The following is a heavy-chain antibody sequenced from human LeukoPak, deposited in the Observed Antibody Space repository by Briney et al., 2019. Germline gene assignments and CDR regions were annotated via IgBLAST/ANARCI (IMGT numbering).Heavy chain of an antibody. V-gene: IGHV4-4*02. D-gene: IGHD2/OR15-2a*01. CDR3: ARLTPTTLSLYYYYMDV. CDR2: IFHTGTT. CDR1: GGSISSSNW. J-gene: IGHJ6*03. Sequence: SGTLSLTCAVSGGSISSSNWWSWVRQPPGKGLEWIGRIFHTGTTDYKTSLKGRVTISVDKSKNQFSLKLTSVTAADTAVYYCARLTPTTLSLYYYYMDVWGKGTTVTVSS.